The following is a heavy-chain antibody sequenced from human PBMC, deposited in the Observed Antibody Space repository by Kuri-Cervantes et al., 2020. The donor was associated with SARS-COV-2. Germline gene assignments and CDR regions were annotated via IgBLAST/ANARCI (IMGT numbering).Heavy chain of an antibody. J-gene: IGHJ5*02. CDR1: GFTFSSYG. Sequence: LTCAASGFTFSSYGMHWVRQAPGKGLEWVAFIRYDGSNKYYADSVKGRFTISRDNSKNTLYLQMNSLRAEDTAVYYCASRRFRITHHWGQGTLVTVSS. CDR2: IRYDGSNK. CDR3: ASRRFRITHH. V-gene: IGHV3-30*02. D-gene: IGHD3-16*01.